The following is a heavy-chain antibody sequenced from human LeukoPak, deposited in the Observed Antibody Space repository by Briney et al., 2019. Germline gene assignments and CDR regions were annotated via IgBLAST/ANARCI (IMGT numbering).Heavy chain of an antibody. V-gene: IGHV3-33*06. Sequence: GGSLRLSCAASGFTLSGSTLHWVRQAPGKGLEWVAVIWYDGSKKDYADSVKGRFTISRDNSKNTLYLQINSLRAEDTAVYYCAKEYCSSTSCPANYYYGMDVWGQGTTVTVSS. CDR1: GFTLSGST. D-gene: IGHD2-2*01. J-gene: IGHJ6*02. CDR3: AKEYCSSTSCPANYYYGMDV. CDR2: IWYDGSKK.